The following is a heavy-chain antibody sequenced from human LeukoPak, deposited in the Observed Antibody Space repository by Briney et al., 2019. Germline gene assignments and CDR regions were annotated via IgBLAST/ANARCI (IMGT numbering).Heavy chain of an antibody. J-gene: IGHJ4*02. V-gene: IGHV3-33*08. CDR2: IWYDGSNK. D-gene: IGHD4-17*01. Sequence: GGSLRLSCAASGFTFSSYNMHWVRQAPGKGLEWVAVIWYDGSNKYYADSVKGRFTISRDNSKNTLYLQMNSLRAEDTAVYYCARVNDYGDYEVDYWGQGTLVTVSS. CDR3: ARVNDYGDYEVDY. CDR1: GFTFSSYN.